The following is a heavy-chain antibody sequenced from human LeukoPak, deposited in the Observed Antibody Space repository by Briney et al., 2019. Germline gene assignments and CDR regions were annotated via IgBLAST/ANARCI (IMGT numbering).Heavy chain of an antibody. CDR1: GFTFSSYA. CDR2: ISCDGSNK. Sequence: GGSLRLSCAASGFTFSSYAMHWVRQAPGKGLEWVAVISCDGSNKYYADSVKGRFTISRDNSKNTLYLQMNSLRAEDTAVYYCAKVRAVWFGELSTPHFDYWGQGTLVTVSS. CDR3: AKVRAVWFGELSTPHFDY. D-gene: IGHD3-10*01. V-gene: IGHV3-30*04. J-gene: IGHJ4*02.